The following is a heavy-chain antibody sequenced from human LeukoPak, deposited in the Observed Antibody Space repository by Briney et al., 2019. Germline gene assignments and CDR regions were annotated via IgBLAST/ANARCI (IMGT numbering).Heavy chain of an antibody. J-gene: IGHJ4*02. D-gene: IGHD3-22*01. Sequence: GSLRLSCAASGFTFSSYGMHWVRQAPGKRLEWVSFIRYDGSNKYYVDSVKGRFTISRDNSKNTLYLQMNSLRAEDTAVYYCAKEIDTSGYSPFDYWGQGTLVTVSS. CDR1: GFTFSSYG. V-gene: IGHV3-30*02. CDR2: IRYDGSNK. CDR3: AKEIDTSGYSPFDY.